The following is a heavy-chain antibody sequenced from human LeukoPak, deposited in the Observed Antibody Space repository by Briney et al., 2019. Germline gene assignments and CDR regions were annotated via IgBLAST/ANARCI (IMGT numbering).Heavy chain of an antibody. J-gene: IGHJ4*02. CDR2: INTNTGNP. Sequence: ASVKVSCKASGYTFTSYAMNWVRQAPGQGLEWMGWINTNTGNPTYAQGFTGRFVFSLDTSVSTAYLQISSLKAEDTDVYYCARESAEWLVSYYFDYWGQGTLVTVSS. D-gene: IGHD6-19*01. CDR1: GYTFTSYA. CDR3: ARESAEWLVSYYFDY. V-gene: IGHV7-4-1*02.